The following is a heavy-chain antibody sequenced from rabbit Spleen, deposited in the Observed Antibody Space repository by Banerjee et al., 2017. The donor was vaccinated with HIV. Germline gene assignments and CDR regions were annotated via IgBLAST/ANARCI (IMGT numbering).Heavy chain of an antibody. J-gene: IGHJ4*01. V-gene: IGHV1S40*01. Sequence: VESGGDRVKPGASLTLTCTASGFSFSNSYYMCWVRQAPGKGLESIACIYGGDGHSTWYATWAKGRFTISKTSSTTVTLQMTSLTAADTATYFCGRGPYNNAWGPDYFTLWGPGTLVTVS. CDR3: GRGPYNNAWGPDYFTL. CDR2: IYGGDGHST. D-gene: IGHD3-1*01. CDR1: GFSFSNSYY.